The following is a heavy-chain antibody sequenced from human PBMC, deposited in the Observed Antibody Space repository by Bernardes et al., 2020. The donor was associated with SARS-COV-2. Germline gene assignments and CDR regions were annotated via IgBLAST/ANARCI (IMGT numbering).Heavy chain of an antibody. CDR2: ISYDGSNK. CDR3: ARDWSPGYRSGWYYDVFDI. J-gene: IGHJ3*02. Sequence: GGSLRLSCAASGFTFSSYAMHWVRQAPGKGLEWVAVISYDGSNKYYADSVKGRFTISRDHSKNTLYLQMNSLRAEDTAVYYCARDWSPGYRSGWYYDVFDIWGQGTMVTVSS. CDR1: GFTFSSYA. D-gene: IGHD6-19*01. V-gene: IGHV3-30-3*01.